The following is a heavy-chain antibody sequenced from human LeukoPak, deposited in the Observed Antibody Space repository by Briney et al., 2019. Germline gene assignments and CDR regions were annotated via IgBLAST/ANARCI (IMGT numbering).Heavy chain of an antibody. CDR3: AKDLPPSGYYYDSSGYQSFNYFDY. V-gene: IGHV3-74*01. Sequence: GGSLRLSCAASGFTFSSYWMHWVRQAPGKGLLWVSRINSDGSSTSYADSVKGRFTISRDNSKNTLYLQMNSLRAEDTAVYYCAKDLPPSGYYYDSSGYQSFNYFDYWGQGTLVTVSS. CDR2: INSDGSST. J-gene: IGHJ4*02. CDR1: GFTFSSYW. D-gene: IGHD3-22*01.